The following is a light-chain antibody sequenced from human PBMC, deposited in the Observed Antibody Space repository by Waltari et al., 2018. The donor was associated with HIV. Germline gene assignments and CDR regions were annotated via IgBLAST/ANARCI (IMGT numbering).Light chain of an antibody. V-gene: IGLV1-51*01. CDR1: NSNVANNF. CDR2: DNE. Sequence: QSVLTQPPSVSAAPGQKVTISCSGENSNVANNFVSWYQQLPGRAPRLLIYDNEKRPSRIPDRFSAFKAGMSATLVITGLQIVDEADYYCGTWDSSLSLYVFGTGTTVAVL. CDR3: GTWDSSLSLYV. J-gene: IGLJ1*01.